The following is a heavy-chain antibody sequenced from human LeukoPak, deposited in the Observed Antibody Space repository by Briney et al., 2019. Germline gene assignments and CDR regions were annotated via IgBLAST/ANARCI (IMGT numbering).Heavy chain of an antibody. CDR1: GYTFINYA. CDR3: ARVRHDYGDPLFGY. Sequence: GASVKVSCKASGYTFINYAIHWVRQAPGQGLEWMGWINPNSGGTNYAQKFQGRVTMTRDTSISTAYMELSRLRSDDTAVYYCARVRHDYGDPLFGYWGQGTLVTVSS. V-gene: IGHV1-2*02. CDR2: INPNSGGT. J-gene: IGHJ4*02. D-gene: IGHD4-17*01.